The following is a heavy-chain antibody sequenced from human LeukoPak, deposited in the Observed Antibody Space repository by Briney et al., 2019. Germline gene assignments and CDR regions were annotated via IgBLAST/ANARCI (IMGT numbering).Heavy chain of an antibody. CDR3: ARGYYYDSSGYPNYFDY. Sequence: SSETLSLTCTVSGDSIRSSSYHWGWIRQPPGKGLEWIGSIYYSGSTYNNRSLKRRLTISVDTSKNQFSLKLSSVTAADTAVYYCARGYYYDSSGYPNYFDYWGQGTLVTVSS. J-gene: IGHJ4*02. CDR2: IYYSGST. D-gene: IGHD3-22*01. V-gene: IGHV4-39*07. CDR1: GDSIRSSSYH.